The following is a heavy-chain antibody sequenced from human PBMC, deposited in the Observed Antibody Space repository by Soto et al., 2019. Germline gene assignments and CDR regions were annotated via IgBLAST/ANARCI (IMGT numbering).Heavy chain of an antibody. Sequence: SDTLSLTGTVSDGSLGGFYRNWIRVPPRKRLEWIWYIYDYAITNYSPTHRSRLSMSASTCKEQFSLNLTSVTAADTAVYYGARAPMVITRSYFDSWGQGIPVTVSS. CDR3: ARAPMVITRSYFDS. J-gene: IGHJ4*02. CDR1: DGSLGGFY. V-gene: IGHV4-59*01. CDR2: IYDYAIT. D-gene: IGHD2-21*01.